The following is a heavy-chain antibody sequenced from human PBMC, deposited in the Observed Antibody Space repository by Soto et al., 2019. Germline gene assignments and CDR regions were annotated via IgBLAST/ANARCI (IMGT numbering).Heavy chain of an antibody. D-gene: IGHD6-13*01. Sequence: PGGSLRLSCAASGFTFDDYAMHWVRQVPGKGLEWVSLISWDGGSTYYADSVKGRFTISRDNSKNSLYLQMNSLRTEDTALYYCAKDAIAAAGTGHFDYWGQGTLVTVSS. J-gene: IGHJ4*02. V-gene: IGHV3-43*02. CDR3: AKDAIAAAGTGHFDY. CDR1: GFTFDDYA. CDR2: ISWDGGST.